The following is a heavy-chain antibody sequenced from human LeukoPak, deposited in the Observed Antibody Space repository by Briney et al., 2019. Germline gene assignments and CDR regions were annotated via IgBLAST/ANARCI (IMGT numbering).Heavy chain of an antibody. V-gene: IGHV6-1*01. D-gene: IGHD2-2*01. Sequence: SQTLSLTCAISGDSVSSNSAAWNWIRQSPSRGLEWLGRTYYRSKWYNDYAVSVKSRITINPDTSKNQFSLQLNSVTPEDTAVYYCARDNPDSSTSGRAGGPFDYWGQGTLVTVSS. CDR2: TYYRSKWYN. CDR3: ARDNPDSSTSGRAGGPFDY. J-gene: IGHJ4*02. CDR1: GDSVSSNSAA.